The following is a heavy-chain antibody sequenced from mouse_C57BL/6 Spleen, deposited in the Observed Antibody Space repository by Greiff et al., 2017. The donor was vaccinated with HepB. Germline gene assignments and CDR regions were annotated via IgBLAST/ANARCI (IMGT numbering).Heavy chain of an antibody. CDR1: GYAFSSSW. CDR2: IYPGDGDT. D-gene: IGHD1-1*02. Sequence: VQLQQSGPELVKPGASVKISCKASGYAFSSSWMNWVKQRPGKGLEWIGRIYPGDGDTNYNGKFKGKATLTADKSSSTAYMQLSSLTSEDSAVYFSARSPVAYFDYWGQGTTLTVSS. V-gene: IGHV1-82*01. CDR3: ARSPVAYFDY. J-gene: IGHJ2*01.